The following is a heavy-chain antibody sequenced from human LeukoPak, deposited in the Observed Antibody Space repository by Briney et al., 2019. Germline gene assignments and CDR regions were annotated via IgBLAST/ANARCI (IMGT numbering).Heavy chain of an antibody. D-gene: IGHD6-13*01. Sequence: ASVKVSCKASGYTFTSYGISWVRQAPGQGREWMGWISAYNGNTNYAQKLQGRVTMTTDTSTSTAYMELRSLRSDDTAVYYCARVLSSSWYYPSFDYWGQGTLVSVSS. CDR3: ARVLSSSWYYPSFDY. CDR1: GYTFTSYG. V-gene: IGHV1-18*01. J-gene: IGHJ4*02. CDR2: ISAYNGNT.